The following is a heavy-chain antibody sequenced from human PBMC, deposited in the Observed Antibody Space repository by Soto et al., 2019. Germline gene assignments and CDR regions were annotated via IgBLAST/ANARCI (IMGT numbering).Heavy chain of an antibody. Sequence: WRSRRLSCAASGFTFSSYGMHCVLQAPGKGLEWVAVISYDGSNKYYADSVKGRFTISRDNSKNTLYLQMNSLRAEDTAVYYCAKDLGMATIVNYYYYGMDVWGQGTTVTVSS. V-gene: IGHV3-30*18. D-gene: IGHD5-12*01. CDR3: AKDLGMATIVNYYYYGMDV. CDR2: ISYDGSNK. J-gene: IGHJ6*02. CDR1: GFTFSSYG.